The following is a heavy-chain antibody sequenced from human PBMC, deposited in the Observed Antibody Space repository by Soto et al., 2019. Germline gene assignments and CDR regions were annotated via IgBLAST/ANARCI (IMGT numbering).Heavy chain of an antibody. CDR1: GFTCSSYA. Sequence: GVLRLSCAASGFTCSSYAMSWVRQAPGKGLEWVSYISSSSSYTNYADSVKGRFTISRDNAKNSLYLQMNSLRAEDSAVYYCARPSSFFDSYYFAYWGQGTPVTVSS. J-gene: IGHJ4*02. CDR3: ARPSSFFDSYYFAY. V-gene: IGHV3-21*05. CDR2: ISSSSSYT. D-gene: IGHD3-9*01.